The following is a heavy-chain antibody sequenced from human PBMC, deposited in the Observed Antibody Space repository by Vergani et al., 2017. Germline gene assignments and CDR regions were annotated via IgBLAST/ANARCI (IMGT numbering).Heavy chain of an antibody. D-gene: IGHD3-22*01. CDR2: IHPADSDT. CDR3: ARLYSEYYYDPNSPRGAYYYYMDV. CDR1: GYSFTNYW. V-gene: IGHV5-51*01. Sequence: EVQLVQSGAEVKKPGESLKISCQISGYSFTNYWIGWVRQMPGKGLEWMGIIHPADSDTRYSPSFQGQVTISVDKSISTAYLQRSSLRASDSAMYYCARLYSEYYYDPNSPRGAYYYYMDVWGKGTTVTVSS. J-gene: IGHJ6*03.